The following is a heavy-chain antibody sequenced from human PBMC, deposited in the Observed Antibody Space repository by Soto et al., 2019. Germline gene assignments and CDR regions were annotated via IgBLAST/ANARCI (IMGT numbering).Heavy chain of an antibody. J-gene: IGHJ5*02. V-gene: IGHV3-23*01. CDR1: GFTFSNYA. CDR2: ISGSGANT. CDR3: AKDWDLTDP. Sequence: EVQLLESGGGLVQPGGSLRLSCAASGFTFSNYAMSWVRRAPGRGLEWVSTISGSGANTYYPDSVKGRFTISRDNSKNTLDLQMNSLRAEDTAVYDCAKDWDLTDPWGQGTLVTVSS. D-gene: IGHD1-26*01.